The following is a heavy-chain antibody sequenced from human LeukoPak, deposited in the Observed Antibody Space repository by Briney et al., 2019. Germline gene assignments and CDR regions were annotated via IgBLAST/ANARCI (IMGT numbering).Heavy chain of an antibody. Sequence: GESLKISCEGSGYTFTSYWIGWVRQMPGKGLEWMGIIYPGDSDTRYSPPFQGQVTISADKSISTAYLQWSSLKASDTAMNYCARHIVGPTSRFDPWGQGTLVTVSS. CDR3: ARHIVGPTSRFDP. CDR2: IYPGDSDT. D-gene: IGHD1-26*01. V-gene: IGHV5-51*01. CDR1: GYTFTSYW. J-gene: IGHJ5*02.